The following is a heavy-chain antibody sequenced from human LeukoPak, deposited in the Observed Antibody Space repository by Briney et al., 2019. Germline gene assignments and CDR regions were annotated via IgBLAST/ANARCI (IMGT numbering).Heavy chain of an antibody. CDR2: INPNSGDT. V-gene: IGHV1-2*02. J-gene: IGHJ4*02. CDR3: ARDRGGSSGWYDY. CDR1: GYTFTSYY. D-gene: IGHD6-19*01. Sequence: VASVKVSCKASGYTFTSYYMHWVRQAPGQGLEWMGWINPNSGDTNYAQKFQGRVTMTRDTSITTAYMELRSLRSDDTAVYYCARDRGGSSGWYDYWGQGTLVTVSS.